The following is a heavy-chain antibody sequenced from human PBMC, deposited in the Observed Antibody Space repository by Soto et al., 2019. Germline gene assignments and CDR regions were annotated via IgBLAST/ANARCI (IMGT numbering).Heavy chain of an antibody. J-gene: IGHJ3*02. V-gene: IGHV3-23*01. CDR1: GFTFTDYA. Sequence: EVQVLESGGGLVQPGGSLRLSCAASGFTFTDYAMNWVRQAPGKGLEWVSTISGSGANTYYADSVRGRFTISRDNSKNTLSLQMISLRAEDTAVYYCAKYGKHSNGWWAAFEIWGQGTVVTVS. CDR2: ISGSGANT. D-gene: IGHD6-19*01. CDR3: AKYGKHSNGWWAAFEI.